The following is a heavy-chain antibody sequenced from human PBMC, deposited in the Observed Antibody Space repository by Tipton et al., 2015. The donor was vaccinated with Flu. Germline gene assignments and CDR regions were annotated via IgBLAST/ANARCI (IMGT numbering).Heavy chain of an antibody. CDR1: GASTSTGGYC. Sequence: TLSLTCTVSGASTSTGGYCWGFVRPPPEKGLEWVGYIYYDGNTFYNPSLKSRLFISLDKPKGQFSLRLASMTAADTAIYFCARGVAGHSSPFDFWGQGTLVTVSS. V-gene: IGHV4-31*03. D-gene: IGHD2-15*01. CDR3: ARGVAGHSSPFDF. J-gene: IGHJ4*02. CDR2: IYYDGNT.